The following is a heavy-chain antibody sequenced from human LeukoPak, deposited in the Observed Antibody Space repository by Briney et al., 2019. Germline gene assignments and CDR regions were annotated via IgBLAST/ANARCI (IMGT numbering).Heavy chain of an antibody. V-gene: IGHV4-39*01. Sequence: SETLSLTCTVSGGSISSDSYYWSWIRQPPGKGLEWIGDMYYSGSTYYNPSLKSRVTISVDTSKNQFSLKLSSVIVADTAVYYCARGIKSFDYWGQGTLVTVSS. CDR3: ARGIKSFDY. CDR1: GGSISSDSYY. CDR2: MYYSGST. J-gene: IGHJ4*02.